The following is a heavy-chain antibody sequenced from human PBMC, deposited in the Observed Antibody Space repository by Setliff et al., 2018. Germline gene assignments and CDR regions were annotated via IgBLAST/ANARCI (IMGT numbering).Heavy chain of an antibody. Sequence: GESLKISCKGSGYTFTNYWIGWVRQMPGKGLEWMGITRYSPSFRGQVTFSADKSINTACLQWSSLKASDTAIYYCARVGPLTDDAFDIWGQGTMVTVSS. CDR1: GYTFTNYW. J-gene: IGHJ3*02. CDR3: ARVGPLTDDAFDI. D-gene: IGHD1-26*01. V-gene: IGHV5-51*01. CDR2: T.